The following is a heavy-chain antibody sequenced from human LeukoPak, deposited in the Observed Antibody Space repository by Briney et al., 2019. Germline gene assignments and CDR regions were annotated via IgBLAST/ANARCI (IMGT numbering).Heavy chain of an antibody. CDR2: IYYSGST. Sequence: SETLSLTCTVSGGSISSGGYYWSWIRQHPGKGLEWIGYIYYSGSTYYNPSLKSRVTISVDTSKNQFSLKLSCVTAADTAVYYCARASGGSGYYPTYYFDYWGQGTLVTVSS. CDR3: ARASGGSGYYPTYYFDY. D-gene: IGHD3-22*01. J-gene: IGHJ4*02. CDR1: GGSISSGGYY. V-gene: IGHV4-31*03.